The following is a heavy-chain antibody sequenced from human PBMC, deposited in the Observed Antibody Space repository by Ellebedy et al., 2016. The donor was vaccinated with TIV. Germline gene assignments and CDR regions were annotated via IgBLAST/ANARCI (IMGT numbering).Heavy chain of an antibody. D-gene: IGHD6-19*01. V-gene: IGHV3-33*08. CDR1: GFTVSSNY. CDR2: IWSDGSNT. CDR3: AREVSSGWYYFDN. Sequence: GGSLRLXCAASGFTVSSNYMSWVRQAPGKGLEWVASIWSDGSNTYYPDSVKGRFTISRDNSKNTLYLQMNSLRAEDTAVYYCAREVSSGWYYFDNWGQGTLVTVSS. J-gene: IGHJ4*02.